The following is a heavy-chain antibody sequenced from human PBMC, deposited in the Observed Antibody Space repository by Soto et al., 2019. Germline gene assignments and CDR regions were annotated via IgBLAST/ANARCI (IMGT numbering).Heavy chain of an antibody. V-gene: IGHV4-31*01. CDR2: IYYSGST. CDR3: ARDIEEAHHNGGTLSIYSGMDV. Sequence: QVQLQESGPGLVKPSQTLSLTCTVSGGSISSGGYYWSWIRQHPGKGLEWIGYIYYSGSTYYNPXLKXXXTMSVDTAKNXXSXKXSSVTAADTAVYYCARDIEEAHHNGGTLSIYSGMDVWGQGTTVTVSS. CDR1: GGSISSGGYY. D-gene: IGHD3-16*01. J-gene: IGHJ6*02.